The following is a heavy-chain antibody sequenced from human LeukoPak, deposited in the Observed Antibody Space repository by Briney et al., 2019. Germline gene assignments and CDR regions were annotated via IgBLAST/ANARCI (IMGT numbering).Heavy chain of an antibody. D-gene: IGHD3-3*01. CDR2: INPNSGGT. Sequence: ASVKVSCKASGYTFTGYYMHWARQAPGQGLEWMGRINPNSGGTNYAQKFQGRVTMTRDTSISTAYMELSRLRSDDTAVYYCARARRTIFGVGIIPFDYWGQGTLVTVSS. J-gene: IGHJ4*02. CDR3: ARARRTIFGVGIIPFDY. V-gene: IGHV1-2*06. CDR1: GYTFTGYY.